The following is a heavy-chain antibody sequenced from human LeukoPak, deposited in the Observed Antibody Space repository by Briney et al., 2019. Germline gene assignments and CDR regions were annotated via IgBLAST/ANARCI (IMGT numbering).Heavy chain of an antibody. J-gene: IGHJ4*02. Sequence: PGGSLRLSCAASGFTLSSYGMHWVRQAPGKGLEWVAKIKQGGSEKYYVDSVKGRFTISRDNAKNSLYLQMSSLRAEDTAVYYCARDMDGVCYYDYWGQGTLVTVSS. D-gene: IGHD2-8*01. V-gene: IGHV3-7*01. CDR1: GFTLSSYG. CDR2: IKQGGSEK. CDR3: ARDMDGVCYYDY.